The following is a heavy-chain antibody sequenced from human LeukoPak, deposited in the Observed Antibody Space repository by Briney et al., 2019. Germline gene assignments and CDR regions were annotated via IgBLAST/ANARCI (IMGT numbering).Heavy chain of an antibody. J-gene: IGHJ4*02. CDR1: GGTFSNYA. Sequence: ASVKVSCKASGGTFSNYAISWVRQAPRQGLEWMGGIIPTFDTADNAQKFQGRLTITADESTSTAYMELSSLRAEDTAVYYCARDLLGSATSYSSGAWDYWGQGTLVTVSS. CDR3: ARDLLGSATSYSSGAWDY. D-gene: IGHD3-9*01. V-gene: IGHV1-69*13. CDR2: IIPTFDTA.